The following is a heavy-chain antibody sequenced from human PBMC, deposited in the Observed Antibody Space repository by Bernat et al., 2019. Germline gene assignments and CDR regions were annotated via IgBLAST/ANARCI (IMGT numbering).Heavy chain of an antibody. CDR2: IDPSDSYT. CDR1: GYSFTSYW. D-gene: IGHD6-13*01. V-gene: IGHV5-10-1*03. CDR3: ARLISSSPRNWYFDL. J-gene: IGHJ2*01. Sequence: EVQLVQSGAEVKKPGESLRISCKGSGYSFTSYWISWVRQMPGKGLEWMGRIDPSDSYTNYSPSFQGHVTISADKSISTAYLQWSSLKASDTAMYYCARLISSSPRNWYFDLWGRGTLVTVSS.